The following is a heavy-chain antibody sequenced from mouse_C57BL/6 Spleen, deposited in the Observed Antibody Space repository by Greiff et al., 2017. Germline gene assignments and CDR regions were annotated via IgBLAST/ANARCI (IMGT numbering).Heavy chain of an antibody. J-gene: IGHJ1*03. CDR2: ISGGGGNT. CDR1: GFTFSSYT. D-gene: IGHD1-1*01. V-gene: IGHV5-9*01. CDR3: ARHADYYGSSYDWYFGG. Sequence: EVQLVESGGGLVKPGASLKLSCAASGFTFSSYTMSWVRQTPEKRLEWVATISGGGGNTYYPDSVKGRFTISKDNAKNTRYLQRSRLRSEDTALYYCARHADYYGSSYDWYFGGWGTGTTVTVSS.